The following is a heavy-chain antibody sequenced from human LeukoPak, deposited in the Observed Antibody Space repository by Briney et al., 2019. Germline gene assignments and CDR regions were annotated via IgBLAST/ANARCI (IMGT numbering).Heavy chain of an antibody. J-gene: IGHJ6*03. Sequence: ASVKVSCKASGYTFTGYYMHWVRQAPGQGLEWMGWINPNSGGTNYAQKLQGRVTMTTDTSTSTAYMELRSLRSDDTAVYYCARESGYDPNYYYYYMDVWGKGTTVTVSS. CDR2: INPNSGGT. V-gene: IGHV1-2*02. CDR3: ARESGYDPNYYYYYMDV. CDR1: GYTFTGYY. D-gene: IGHD5-12*01.